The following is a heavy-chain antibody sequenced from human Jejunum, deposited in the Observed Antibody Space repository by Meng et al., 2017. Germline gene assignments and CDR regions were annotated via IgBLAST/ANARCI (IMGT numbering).Heavy chain of an antibody. V-gene: IGHV3-7*01. J-gene: IGHJ5*02. Sequence: GESLKISCVASGLTFSFYWMSWVRQAPGKGLEWVAIIKQDGSGKYYVDSVKGRFTISRDNAKNSLYLQMNSLRPEDTAVYYCSGSQSSRWFDPWGQGTLVTVSS. CDR3: SGSQSSRWFDP. CDR1: GLTFSFYW. D-gene: IGHD6-19*01. CDR2: IKQDGSGK.